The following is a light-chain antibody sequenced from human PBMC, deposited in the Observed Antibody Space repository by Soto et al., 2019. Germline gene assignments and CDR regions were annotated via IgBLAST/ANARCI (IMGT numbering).Light chain of an antibody. V-gene: IGKV1-39*01. Sequence: DIQMTQSPSSLSASVGDGVTITCRASQSISSYVSWYQQKPGKAPKLLIYAASRLESGVPSRFRGSRSGTDFTLTISSLQPEDFATYYCQQSYSRMTFGQGTKVDIK. CDR1: QSISSY. J-gene: IGKJ1*01. CDR2: AAS. CDR3: QQSYSRMT.